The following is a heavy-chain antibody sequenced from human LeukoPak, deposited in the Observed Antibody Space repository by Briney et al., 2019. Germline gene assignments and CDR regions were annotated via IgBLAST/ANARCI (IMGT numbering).Heavy chain of an antibody. CDR2: INPNSGGT. D-gene: IGHD3-22*01. Sequence: ASVKVSCKASGYTFTGYYMHWVRQAPGQGLEWMGWINPNSGGTNYAQKFQGRVTMTRDTSISTAYMELSRLRSDDTAVYYCASPGVTYYYDSSGYYYRPHDAFDIWGQGTMVTVSS. V-gene: IGHV1-2*02. CDR1: GYTFTGYY. J-gene: IGHJ3*02. CDR3: ASPGVTYYYDSSGYYYRPHDAFDI.